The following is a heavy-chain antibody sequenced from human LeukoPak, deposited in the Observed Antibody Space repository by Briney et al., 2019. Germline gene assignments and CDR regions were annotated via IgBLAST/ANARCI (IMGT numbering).Heavy chain of an antibody. CDR1: GFTFSGNA. CDR2: ISYEGSNK. Sequence: GRSLRLSCAASGFTFSGNAMHWVRQAPGKGLECVAAISYEGSNKYYSDSVKGQLTISRDNSKNTLYLQMSSLRPEDTAVYYCVRGGDYYGSDPFYFDYWGQGTLVTVSS. J-gene: IGHJ4*02. V-gene: IGHV3-30*04. D-gene: IGHD3-10*01. CDR3: VRGGDYYGSDPFYFDY.